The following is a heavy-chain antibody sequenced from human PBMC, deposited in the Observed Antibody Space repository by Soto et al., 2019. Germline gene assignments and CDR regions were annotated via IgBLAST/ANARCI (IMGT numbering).Heavy chain of an antibody. CDR1: GFNFKNYA. CDR3: LADPNWFDR. Sequence: EVQLLESGGDLVQPGGSLRLSCAASGFNFKNYAMTWVRQAPGKGLEWVSTVYNSGDITHYADSVKGRFNISRDNSKNMVFLQMTSLRVEDTALYYCLADPNWFDRWGQGTMVTVSS. V-gene: IGHV3-23*01. CDR2: VYNSGDIT. J-gene: IGHJ5*02.